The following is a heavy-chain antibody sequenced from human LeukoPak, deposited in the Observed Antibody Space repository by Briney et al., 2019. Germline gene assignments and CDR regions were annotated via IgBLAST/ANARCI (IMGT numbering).Heavy chain of an antibody. CDR1: GFTFSSST. D-gene: IGHD3-22*01. J-gene: IGHJ4*02. CDR3: ARVSRYDSSGYYYSSFFDY. Sequence: PGGSLRLSCAAPGFTFSSSTMNWVRQAPGKGLEWVSYIDFSSSTIYYADSVKGRFTISRDNAKNSLYLQMNSLRDEDTAVYFCARVSRYDSSGYYYSSFFDYWGQGTLVTVSS. V-gene: IGHV3-48*02. CDR2: IDFSSSTI.